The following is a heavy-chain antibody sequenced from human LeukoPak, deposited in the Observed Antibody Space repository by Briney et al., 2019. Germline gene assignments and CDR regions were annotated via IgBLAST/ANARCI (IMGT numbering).Heavy chain of an antibody. CDR3: ARDRDYYDSSGYYSAFDI. D-gene: IGHD3-22*01. J-gene: IGHJ3*02. CDR2: INSDGSST. CDR1: GFTFSGYW. Sequence: GGSLRLSCAASGFTFSGYWMHWVRQAPGKGLVWVSRINSDGSSTSYADSVKGRFTISRDNAKNTLYLQMNSLRAEDTAVYYCARDRDYYDSSGYYSAFDIWGQGTMVTVSP. V-gene: IGHV3-74*01.